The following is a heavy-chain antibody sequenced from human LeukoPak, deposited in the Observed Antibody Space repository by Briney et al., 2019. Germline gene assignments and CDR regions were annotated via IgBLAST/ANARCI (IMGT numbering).Heavy chain of an antibody. CDR1: GYTFTCYY. CDR2: INPSSGGT. V-gene: IGHV1-2*02. J-gene: IGHJ4*02. Sequence: ASVKVSCKASGYTFTCYYMHWVRQAPGQGLEWMGWINPSSGGTNYAQKFQGRVTMTRDTSISTAYMELSRLRSDDTAVYYCARGSDDFWSGYSPSYWGQGTLVTVSS. D-gene: IGHD3-3*01. CDR3: ARGSDDFWSGYSPSY.